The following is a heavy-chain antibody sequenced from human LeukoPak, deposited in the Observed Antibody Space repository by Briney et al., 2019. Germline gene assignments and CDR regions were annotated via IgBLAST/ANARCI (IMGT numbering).Heavy chain of an antibody. Sequence: HGESLKISCKGSGYSFTSYWIGWVRQMPGKGLEWMGIIYPGDSDTRYSPSFQGQVTISADKSISTACLQWSSLKASDTAMYYCARLVVVAATCWFDPWGQGTLVIVSS. V-gene: IGHV5-51*01. D-gene: IGHD2-15*01. CDR1: GYSFTSYW. CDR2: IYPGDSDT. CDR3: ARLVVVAATCWFDP. J-gene: IGHJ5*02.